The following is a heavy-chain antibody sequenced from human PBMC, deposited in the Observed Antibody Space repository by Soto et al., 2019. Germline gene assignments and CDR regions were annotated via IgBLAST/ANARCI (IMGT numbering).Heavy chain of an antibody. CDR3: ARDSVGGRFGGLYHYYYYGMDV. Sequence: ASVKVSCKASGYTFTSYGISWVRQAPGQGLEWMGWISAYNGNTNYAQKLQGRVTMTTDTSTGTAYMELRSLRSDDTAVYYCARDSVGGRFGGLYHYYYYGMDVWGQGTTVTVSS. CDR2: ISAYNGNT. CDR1: GYTFTSYG. D-gene: IGHD3-10*01. J-gene: IGHJ6*02. V-gene: IGHV1-18*01.